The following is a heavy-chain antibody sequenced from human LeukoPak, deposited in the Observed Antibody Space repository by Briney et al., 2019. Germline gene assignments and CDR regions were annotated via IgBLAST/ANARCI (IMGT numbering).Heavy chain of an antibody. CDR2: VIHSGAT. J-gene: IGHJ4*02. V-gene: IGHV4-34*12. CDR1: GGSFSGYY. D-gene: IGHD3-22*01. CDR3: ARGYDSGGYYAYFDY. Sequence: SETLSLTCAVYGGSFSGYYWSWIRQPPGKGLEWIGEVIHSGATNYNPSLTSRLIISVDTSRNQLSLKLSSVTAADTAVYYCARGYDSGGYYAYFDYWGQGALVTVSS.